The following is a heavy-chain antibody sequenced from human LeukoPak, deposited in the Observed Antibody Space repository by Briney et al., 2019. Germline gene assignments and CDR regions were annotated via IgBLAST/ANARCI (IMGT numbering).Heavy chain of an antibody. J-gene: IGHJ3*02. CDR1: GYSFTSYW. Sequence: GESLKISCKGSGYSFTSYWITWVRQMPGKGLEWIGRIDPSDSFTTYSPSFQGHVTISVDKSITTVYLQWRSLKASDTATYYCARPFDSGSYGFDTWGQGTMVTVSS. D-gene: IGHD3-10*01. V-gene: IGHV5-10-1*01. CDR2: IDPSDSFT. CDR3: ARPFDSGSYGFDT.